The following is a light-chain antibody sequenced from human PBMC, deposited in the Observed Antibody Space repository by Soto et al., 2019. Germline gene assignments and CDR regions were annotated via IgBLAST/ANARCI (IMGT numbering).Light chain of an antibody. CDR1: ESISSN. Sequence: DIQMTQSPNSLSASVGDRVTITCRASESISSNLNWYQQKPGKAPKLLIYGASSLQSGDPSRFSGRGSGTDVTLIISSLQPEDFATYYCQQSYRTPRTFGQGTKLEI. V-gene: IGKV1-39*01. CDR2: GAS. CDR3: QQSYRTPRT. J-gene: IGKJ2*01.